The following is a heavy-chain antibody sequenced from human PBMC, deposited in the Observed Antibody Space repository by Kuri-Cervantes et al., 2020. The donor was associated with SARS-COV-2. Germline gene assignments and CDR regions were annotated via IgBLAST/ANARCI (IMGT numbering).Heavy chain of an antibody. V-gene: IGHV4-39*01. CDR1: GGSISSSTYH. Sequence: SETLSLTCTVSGGSISSSTYHWGWIRQPPGKGLEWIGTIYDSGSTYYNPSLESRVAISVDTSKNQFSLRLSSVTAADTAVYFCARQVARTYDFWSGFSHGWDYWSQGTLVTVSS. J-gene: IGHJ4*02. CDR3: ARQVARTYDFWSGFSHGWDY. CDR2: IYDSGST. D-gene: IGHD3-3*01.